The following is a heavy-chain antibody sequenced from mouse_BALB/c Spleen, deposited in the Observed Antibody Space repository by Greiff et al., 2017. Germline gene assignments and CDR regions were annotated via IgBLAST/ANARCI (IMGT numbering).Heavy chain of an antibody. CDR2: IDPANGNT. CDR3: ARGGRPAWFAY. V-gene: IGHV14-3*02. Sequence: EVQLQQSGAELVKPGASVKLSCTASGFNIKDTYMHWVKQRPEQGLEWIGRIDPANGNTKYDPKFQGKATITADTSSNTAYLQLSSLTSEDPSVYYWARGGRPAWFAYWGQGTLVTGSA. J-gene: IGHJ3*01. CDR1: GFNIKDTY.